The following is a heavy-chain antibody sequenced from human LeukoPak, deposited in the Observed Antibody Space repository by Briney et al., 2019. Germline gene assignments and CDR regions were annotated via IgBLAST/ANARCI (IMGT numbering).Heavy chain of an antibody. Sequence: GESLKISCKGSGYSFTSYWIGWVRQMPGKGLEWMGIIYPGDSDTRYSPSFQGQVTISGDKSISTAYLQWSSLKASDTAMYYCARPVSDFWSGSRVAFDIWGQGTMVTVSS. CDR3: ARPVSDFWSGSRVAFDI. D-gene: IGHD3-3*01. CDR2: IYPGDSDT. J-gene: IGHJ3*02. CDR1: GYSFTSYW. V-gene: IGHV5-51*01.